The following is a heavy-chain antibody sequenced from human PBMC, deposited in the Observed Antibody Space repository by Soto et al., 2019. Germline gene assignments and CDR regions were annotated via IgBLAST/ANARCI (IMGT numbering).Heavy chain of an antibody. CDR3: ARDRRDGYNHYYGMDV. CDR2: ISYDGSNK. D-gene: IGHD5-12*01. CDR1: GFTFSSYA. Sequence: QVQPVESGGGVVQPGRSLRLSCAASGFTFSSYAMHWVRQAPGKGLEWVAVISYDGSNKYYADSVKGRFTISRDNSKNTLYLQMNSLRAEDTAVYYCARDRRDGYNHYYGMDVWGQGTTVTVSS. J-gene: IGHJ6*02. V-gene: IGHV3-30-3*01.